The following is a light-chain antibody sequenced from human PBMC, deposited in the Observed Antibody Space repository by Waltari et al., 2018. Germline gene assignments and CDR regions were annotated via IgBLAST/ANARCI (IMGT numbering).Light chain of an antibody. CDR2: EVT. Sequence: QSALTQPPSASGSPGQSVTISRTGTSSDVGGYAYVSWYQQHPDKAPKLMIYEVTKRPSVVPDRFSGSKSGNTASLTVSGLQAEDEADYYCSSYAGSNLWVFGGGTKLTVL. J-gene: IGLJ3*02. CDR3: SSYAGSNLWV. V-gene: IGLV2-8*01. CDR1: SSDVGGYAY.